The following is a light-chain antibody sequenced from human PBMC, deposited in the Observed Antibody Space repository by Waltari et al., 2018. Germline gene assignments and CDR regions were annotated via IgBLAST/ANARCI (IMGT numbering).Light chain of an antibody. Sequence: EIVMTQSPATLSVSPGERATLSCRASQSISSDLAWYQPKPGQAPRLLSYGASTRATGIPDRFSGSGSGTEFTLTISSLQSEDFAVYYCQQYYRWWTFGLGTKVERK. CDR2: GAS. J-gene: IGKJ1*01. CDR1: QSISSD. CDR3: QQYYRWWT. V-gene: IGKV3-15*01.